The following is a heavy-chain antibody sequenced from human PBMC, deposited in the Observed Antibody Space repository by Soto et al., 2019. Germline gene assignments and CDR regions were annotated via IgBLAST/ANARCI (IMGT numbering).Heavy chain of an antibody. CDR1: GYTFTSYD. D-gene: IGHD5-12*01. V-gene: IGHV1-8*01. CDR3: ARGWYGYDMTYYYYMDV. Sequence: QVQLVQSGAEVKKPGASVKVSCKASGYTFTSYDIIWVRQATGQGLEWMGWMNPNSDNTGYAQKFQGRITMTRNTSISTAHMELSSLRSEDTAVYYCARGWYGYDMTYYYYMDVWGKGTTVTVSS. J-gene: IGHJ6*03. CDR2: MNPNSDNT.